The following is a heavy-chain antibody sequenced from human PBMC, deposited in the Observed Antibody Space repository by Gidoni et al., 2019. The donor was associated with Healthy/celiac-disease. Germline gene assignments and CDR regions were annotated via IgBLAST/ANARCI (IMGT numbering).Heavy chain of an antibody. CDR2: IGTAGDT. D-gene: IGHD6-19*01. CDR3: ARFHAVAGTYDY. CDR1: GFTFSSYD. V-gene: IGHV3-13*01. Sequence: EVQLVESGGGLVQPGGPLRLSCAASGFTFSSYDMHWVRQATGKGLEWVSAIGTAGDTYYPGSVKGRFTISRENAKNSLYLQMNSLRAGDTAVYYCARFHAVAGTYDYWGQGTLVTVSS. J-gene: IGHJ4*02.